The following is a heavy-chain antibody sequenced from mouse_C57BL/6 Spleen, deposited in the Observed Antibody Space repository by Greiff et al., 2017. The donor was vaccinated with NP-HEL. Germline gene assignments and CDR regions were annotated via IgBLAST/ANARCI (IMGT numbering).Heavy chain of an antibody. CDR2: INPSNGGT. V-gene: IGHV1-53*01. J-gene: IGHJ2*01. Sequence: VQLQQPGTELVKPGASVKLSCKASGYTFTSYWMHWVKQRPGQGLEWIGNINPSNGGTNYNEKFKSKATLTVDKSSSTAYLQLSSLPSEDSAVLVCARVQLKLSGNYWGQGTTLTVSS. CDR1: GYTFTSYW. D-gene: IGHD3-2*02. CDR3: ARVQLKLSGNY.